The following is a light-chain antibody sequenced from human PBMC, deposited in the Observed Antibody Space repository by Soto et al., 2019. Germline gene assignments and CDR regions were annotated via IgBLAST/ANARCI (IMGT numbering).Light chain of an antibody. Sequence: QSVLTQPRSVSGSPGQSVTILCTGTSSDVGGYNYVSWYQQHPGKAPKLMIHDVSQRPSGVPDRFSGSKSDNTASLTISGLQAEDEAEYYCCSYAGRSTLYVFGTGTQLTVL. CDR2: DVS. CDR3: CSYAGRSTLYV. CDR1: SSDVGGYNY. V-gene: IGLV2-11*01. J-gene: IGLJ1*01.